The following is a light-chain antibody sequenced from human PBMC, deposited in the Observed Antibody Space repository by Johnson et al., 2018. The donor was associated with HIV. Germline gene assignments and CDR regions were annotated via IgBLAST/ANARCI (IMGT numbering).Light chain of an antibody. Sequence: QSVLTQPPSVSAAPGQKVTISCSGSSSNIGNNYVSWYQQLPGTAPKLLIYENNKRPSGIPARFSGSKSGTSATLGITGLQTGDEADYYCGTWDSSLNVFGTGTKVTVL. J-gene: IGLJ1*01. V-gene: IGLV1-51*02. CDR3: GTWDSSLNV. CDR2: ENN. CDR1: SSNIGNNY.